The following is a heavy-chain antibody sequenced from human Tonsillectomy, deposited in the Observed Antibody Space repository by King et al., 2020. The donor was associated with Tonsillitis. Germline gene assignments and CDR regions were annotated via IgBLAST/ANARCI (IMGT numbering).Heavy chain of an antibody. D-gene: IGHD6-19*01. CDR1: GFTFTDYW. V-gene: IGHV3-7*04. Sequence: VQLVESGGGLVQPGGSLRLSCAASGFTFTDYWMNWVRQAPGKGLEWVANMQQDGSEKNYVDSVKGRFTISRDNAKNSLYLQMNSLRAEDTAVYYCVGGSGWLPDYWGQGTLVTVSS. CDR3: VGGSGWLPDY. CDR2: MQQDGSEK. J-gene: IGHJ4*02.